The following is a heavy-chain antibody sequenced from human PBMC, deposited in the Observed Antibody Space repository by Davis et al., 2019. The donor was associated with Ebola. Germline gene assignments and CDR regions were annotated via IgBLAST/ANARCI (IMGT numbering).Heavy chain of an antibody. CDR3: VRENSYHYGLDV. J-gene: IGHJ6*02. V-gene: IGHV3-74*01. CDR1: GFTFSTSW. Sequence: PGGSLRPSCAAPGFTFSTSWMHWVRHAPGKGLLWVSRIDSDGTSAVYAAAVEGRFTISRDNARNTLYLEMTSLRVEDTAVYYCVRENSYHYGLDVWGQGTTVTVSS. CDR2: IDSDGTSA.